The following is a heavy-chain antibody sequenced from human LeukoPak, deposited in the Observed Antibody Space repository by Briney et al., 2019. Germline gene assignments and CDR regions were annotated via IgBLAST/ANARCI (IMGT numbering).Heavy chain of an antibody. D-gene: IGHD2-21*01. CDR2: IYYSGST. J-gene: IGHJ6*03. CDR1: GGSISSYY. V-gene: IGHV4-59*01. Sequence: SETLSLTCTVSGGSISSYYWSWIRQPPGKGLEWIGYIYYSGSTNFNPSPKSRVTISVDTSKNQFSLKLSSVTAADTAVYYCARGVLWVYHYYMDVWGKGTTVTVSS. CDR3: ARGVLWVYHYYMDV.